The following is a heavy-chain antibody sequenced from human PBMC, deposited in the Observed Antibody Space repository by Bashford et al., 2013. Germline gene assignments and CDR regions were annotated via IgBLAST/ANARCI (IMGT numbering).Heavy chain of an antibody. Sequence: ASVKVSCKASGYTFTSYGISWVRQAPGQGLEWMGWISAYNGNTNYAQKLQGRVTMTTDTSTSTAYMELRSLRSDDTAVYYCARAVVIAISPYYFDYWGQGTLVTVSS. CDR3: ARAVVIAISPYYFDY. CDR1: GYTFTSYG. J-gene: IGHJ4*02. D-gene: IGHD2-21*01. CDR2: ISAYNGNT. V-gene: IGHV1-18*01.